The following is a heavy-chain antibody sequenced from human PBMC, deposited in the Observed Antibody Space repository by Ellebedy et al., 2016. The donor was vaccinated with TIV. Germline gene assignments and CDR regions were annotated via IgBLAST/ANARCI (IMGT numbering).Heavy chain of an antibody. CDR3: GRVRDYYYSAMDV. CDR1: GDSISSRY. V-gene: IGHV4-59*08. CDR2: VHYSGST. Sequence: MPGGSLRLSCTVSGDSISSRYWGRIRQPPGKGLEWIGCVHYSGSTYYDPSLKSRLTMSIETSANQFSLKLTSVTAADTAKYYCGRVRDYYYSAMDVWGQGTTVTVSS. J-gene: IGHJ6*02.